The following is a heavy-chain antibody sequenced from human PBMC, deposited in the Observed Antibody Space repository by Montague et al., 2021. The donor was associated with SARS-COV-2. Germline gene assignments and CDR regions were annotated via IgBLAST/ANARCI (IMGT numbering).Heavy chain of an antibody. J-gene: IGHJ4*02. Sequence: SETLSLTCTVSGGSISSYYWSWIRQPPGKGLEWIGYIYYSGSTNXNPSLKSRVTISADTSKNQFSLKLSSVTAADTAVYYCARAPVAHITIFGVVTSFDYWGQGTLVTVSS. V-gene: IGHV4-59*01. CDR2: IYYSGST. D-gene: IGHD3-3*01. CDR1: GGSISSYY. CDR3: ARAPVAHITIFGVVTSFDY.